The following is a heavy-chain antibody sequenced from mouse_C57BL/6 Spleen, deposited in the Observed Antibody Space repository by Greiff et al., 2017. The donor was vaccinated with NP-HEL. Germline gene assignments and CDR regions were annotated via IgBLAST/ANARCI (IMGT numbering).Heavy chain of an antibody. CDR1: GFTFSSYA. D-gene: IGHD1-1*01. Sequence: DVMLVESGGGLVKPGGSLKLSCAASGFTFSSYAMSWVRPTPEKRLEWVATISDGGSYTYSPDNVKGRFTISRDNAKNNLYLQMSHLKSEDTAMYYCARDLTTVVVKFDYWGQGTTLTVSS. V-gene: IGHV5-4*01. CDR3: ARDLTTVVVKFDY. CDR2: ISDGGSYT. J-gene: IGHJ2*01.